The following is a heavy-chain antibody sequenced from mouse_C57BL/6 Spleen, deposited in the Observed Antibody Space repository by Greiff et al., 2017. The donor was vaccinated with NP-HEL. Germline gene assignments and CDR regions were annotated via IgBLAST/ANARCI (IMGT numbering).Heavy chain of an antibody. D-gene: IGHD1-1*01. CDR3: AREAGHYYGSSGRYFDV. V-gene: IGHV1-69*01. Sequence: QVQLQQPGAELVMPGASVKLSCKASGYTFTSYWMHWVKQRPGQGLEWIGELDPSDSYTNYNQKFKGKSTLTVDKSSRPAYMQLSSLTSEDAAVYYCAREAGHYYGSSGRYFDVWGTGTTVTVSS. CDR2: LDPSDSYT. CDR1: GYTFTSYW. J-gene: IGHJ1*03.